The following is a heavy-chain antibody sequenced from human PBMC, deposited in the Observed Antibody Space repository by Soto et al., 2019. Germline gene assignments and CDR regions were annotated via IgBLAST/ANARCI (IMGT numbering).Heavy chain of an antibody. CDR3: ARDPGGRYDY. D-gene: IGHD2-15*01. CDR2: IYFRGST. V-gene: IGHV4-59*01. J-gene: IGHJ4*02. Sequence: ASETLSLTCTVSGGSISSYYWNWIRQPPGKGLEWIGYIYFRGSTNYNPSLKSRVTISVDTSKNQFSLKLSSVTAADTAVYYCARDPGGRYDYWVQGTLVTVPQ. CDR1: GGSISSYY.